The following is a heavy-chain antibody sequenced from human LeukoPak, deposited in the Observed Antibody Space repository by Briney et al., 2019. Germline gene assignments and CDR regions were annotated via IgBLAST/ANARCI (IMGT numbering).Heavy chain of an antibody. Sequence: SETLSLTCTASSGSINSNGYFWTWIRQYPGGGLEWIGYIWNSGNSYFNPSLRGRAVISADASRSQFSLKLSSVTAADTAVHYCARYYCGSSNCPGVEFWGQGALVTVSS. J-gene: IGHJ4*02. CDR2: IWNSGNS. V-gene: IGHV4-31*03. D-gene: IGHD2-2*01. CDR3: ARYYCGSSNCPGVEF. CDR1: SGSINSNGYF.